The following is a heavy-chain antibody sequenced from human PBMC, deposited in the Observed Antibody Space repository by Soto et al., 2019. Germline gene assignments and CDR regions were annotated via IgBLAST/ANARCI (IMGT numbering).Heavy chain of an antibody. Sequence: QLQLQESGPGLVKPSETLSLTCTVSGGSIIDLHLYYWAWLRQSPGKGLEWLATISYDGCTFYSPSLESRVTMSVDTSTNQFSVKLSSVTATDTAVYYCARRRHGYFDSWGQGSMVTVSS. CDR1: GGSIIDLHLYY. J-gene: IGHJ4*02. CDR2: ISYDGCT. CDR3: ARRRHGYFDS. V-gene: IGHV4-39*01.